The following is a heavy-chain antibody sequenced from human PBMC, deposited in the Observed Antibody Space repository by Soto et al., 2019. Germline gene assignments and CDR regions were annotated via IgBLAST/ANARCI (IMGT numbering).Heavy chain of an antibody. Sequence: QVRLQEWGPGLVKPSQTLSLKCSVSGGSITTGGRYWIWIRQLPGKVLAWIGDIYYSGNTYYTASLKSRVTISVEAAKNQFSLTLSSVTAADTAVYYCAQARVCTGGDGFDICGQGRLVTVSS. D-gene: IGHD2-8*02. CDR3: AQARVCTGGDGFDI. V-gene: IGHV4-31*02. CDR1: GGSITTGGRY. CDR2: IYYSGNT. J-gene: IGHJ3*02.